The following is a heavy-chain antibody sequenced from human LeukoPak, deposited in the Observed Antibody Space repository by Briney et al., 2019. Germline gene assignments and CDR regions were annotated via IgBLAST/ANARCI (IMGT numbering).Heavy chain of an antibody. V-gene: IGHV4-39*01. D-gene: IGHD5-18*01. CDR1: GGSLSSSSYY. CDR3: ASSLYSYGPLKLDY. J-gene: IGHJ4*02. Sequence: SETLSLTCTVSGGSLSSSSYYWGWIRQPPGRGLEWLGSIYYSGSTYYNPSLKSRVTISVDTSKNQFSLKLSSVTAADTAVYYCASSLYSYGPLKLDYWGQGTLVTVSS. CDR2: IYYSGST.